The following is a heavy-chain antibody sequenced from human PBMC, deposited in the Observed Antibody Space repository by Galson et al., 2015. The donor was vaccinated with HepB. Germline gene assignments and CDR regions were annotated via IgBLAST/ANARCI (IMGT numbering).Heavy chain of an antibody. D-gene: IGHD3-10*01. Sequence: SETLSLTCTVSGGSISRYYWGWIRQPPGKGLEWIGYLYGSESINYNPSLRGRVTISVDTSKNLFSLNLSSVTAPDTAVYYCARVGYYASGRLDPDAFDFWGQGTLVTVSS. CDR3: ARVGYYASGRLDPDAFDF. J-gene: IGHJ3*01. CDR1: GGSISRYY. CDR2: LYGSESI. V-gene: IGHV4-59*01.